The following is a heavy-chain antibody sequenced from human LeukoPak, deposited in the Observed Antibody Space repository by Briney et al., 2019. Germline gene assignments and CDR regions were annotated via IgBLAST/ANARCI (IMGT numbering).Heavy chain of an antibody. CDR3: ARPLGYCSSISCYGEAFDI. Sequence: ASVKVSGKASEYTCTGYYMHWVRQAPGQGLEWMGWINPNSGGTNYAQKFQGRVTMTRDTSISTAYMELSRLRSDDTAVYYCARPLGYCSSISCYGEAFDIWGQGTMVTVSS. D-gene: IGHD2-2*01. V-gene: IGHV1-2*02. CDR1: EYTCTGYY. CDR2: INPNSGGT. J-gene: IGHJ3*02.